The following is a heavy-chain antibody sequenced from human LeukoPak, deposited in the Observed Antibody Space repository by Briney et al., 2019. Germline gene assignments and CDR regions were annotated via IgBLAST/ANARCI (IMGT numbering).Heavy chain of an antibody. D-gene: IGHD3-10*01. Sequence: GGSLRLSCGASGFTFSSYWMHWVRQAPGKGLVWVSRVNSDGGSTSYADSVKGRFTISRDNAKNTVYLQMNSLRAEDTAVYYCARGFGSGSCSDYWGQGTLVTVSS. CDR3: ARGFGSGSCSDY. V-gene: IGHV3-74*01. CDR1: GFTFSSYW. J-gene: IGHJ4*02. CDR2: VNSDGGST.